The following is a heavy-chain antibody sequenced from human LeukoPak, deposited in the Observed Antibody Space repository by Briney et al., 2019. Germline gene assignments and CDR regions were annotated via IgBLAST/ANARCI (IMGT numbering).Heavy chain of an antibody. CDR1: GYTFASYG. V-gene: IGHV1-18*01. CDR2: ISAYNGNT. D-gene: IGHD3-10*01. Sequence: ASVKVSCKASGYTFASYGISWVRQAPGQGLEWMGWISAYNGNTNYAQKLQGRVTMTTDTSTSTAYMELRSLRSDDTAVYYCARDLWYYYGSGSLPPFDYWGQGTLVTVSS. J-gene: IGHJ4*02. CDR3: ARDLWYYYGSGSLPPFDY.